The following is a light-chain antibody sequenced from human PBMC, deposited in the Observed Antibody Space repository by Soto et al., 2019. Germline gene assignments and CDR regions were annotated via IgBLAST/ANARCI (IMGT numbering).Light chain of an antibody. J-gene: IGKJ4*01. CDR1: HSLVHSDGIAY. CDR2: KVS. CDR3: MQGAHWPLT. V-gene: IGKV2-30*02. Sequence: DVVMTQSPLSLPVTLGPPASLSCRSNHSLVHSDGIAYFSWFQQRPGRSPRRLIYKVSNRDSGIPARFSGSGSGTDFALKISRVEAEDVGVYYCMQGAHWPLTFGGGTKVDIK.